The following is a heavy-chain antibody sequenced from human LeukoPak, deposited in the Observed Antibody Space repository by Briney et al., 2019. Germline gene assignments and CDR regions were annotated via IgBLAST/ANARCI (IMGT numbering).Heavy chain of an antibody. J-gene: IGHJ6*02. CDR2: IYSGGST. D-gene: IGHD6-13*01. CDR3: ARDHAVAAAGQPKHYYYYGMDV. V-gene: IGHV3-53*01. Sequence: GGSLRLSCAASGFTFSTYWMSWVRQAPGKGLEWVSVIYSGGSTYYADSVKGRFTISRDNSKNTLYLQMNSLRAEDTAVYYCARDHAVAAAGQPKHYYYYGMDVWGQGTTVTVSS. CDR1: GFTFSTYW.